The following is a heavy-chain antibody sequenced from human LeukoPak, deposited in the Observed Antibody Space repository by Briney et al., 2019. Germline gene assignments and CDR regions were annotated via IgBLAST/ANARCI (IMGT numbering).Heavy chain of an antibody. Sequence: SETLSLTCTVSGGSISSYYWSWIRQHPGKGLEWIGYIYYSGSTYYNPSLKSRVTISVDTSKNQFSLKLSSVTAADTAVYYCARDARSGYCDYWGQGTLVTVSS. V-gene: IGHV4-59*06. CDR1: GGSISSYY. J-gene: IGHJ4*02. CDR2: IYYSGST. D-gene: IGHD3-22*01. CDR3: ARDARSGYCDY.